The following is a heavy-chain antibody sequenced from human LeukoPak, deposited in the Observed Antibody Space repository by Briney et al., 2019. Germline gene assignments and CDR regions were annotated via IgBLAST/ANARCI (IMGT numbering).Heavy chain of an antibody. Sequence: GGSLRLSCAASGVTFSSSVMSWVRQAPGKGLEWVSAINGGGTRSYYAVSVNGRFIISRDNSMNTLYLQMNGLRAEDTAVYYCARDQGGYSTDFDSWGQGTLVTVSS. CDR3: ARDQGGYSTDFDS. D-gene: IGHD5-12*01. J-gene: IGHJ4*02. CDR2: INGGGTRS. CDR1: GVTFSSSV. V-gene: IGHV3-23*01.